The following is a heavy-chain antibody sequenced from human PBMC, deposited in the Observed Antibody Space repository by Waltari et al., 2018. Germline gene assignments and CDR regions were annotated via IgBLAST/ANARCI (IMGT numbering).Heavy chain of an antibody. V-gene: IGHV3-21*01. J-gene: IGHJ4*02. D-gene: IGHD7-27*01. Sequence: EVQLVESGGGLVKPGGSLRLSCAASGFTFSSYSMNWVRQAPGKVLEWVSSISSSSSYIYYADSVKGRFTISRDNANNSLYLQMNSLRAEDTAVYYCARDQDQLGIFDYWGQGTLVTVSS. CDR3: ARDQDQLGIFDY. CDR1: GFTFSSYS. CDR2: ISSSSSYI.